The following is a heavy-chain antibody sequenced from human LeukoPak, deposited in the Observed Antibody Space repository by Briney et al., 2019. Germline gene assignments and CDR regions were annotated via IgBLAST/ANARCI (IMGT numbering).Heavy chain of an antibody. J-gene: IGHJ3*02. D-gene: IGHD2-2*01. Sequence: PSETLSLTCTVSGGSISSYYWSWIRQPPGKGLEWIGYIYYSGSTNYNPSLKSRVTISVDTSKNQFSLKLSSVTAADTAVYYCARGTYIVVVPAAHTFDIWGQGTMVTVSS. CDR2: IYYSGST. CDR3: ARGTYIVVVPAAHTFDI. CDR1: GGSISSYY. V-gene: IGHV4-59*01.